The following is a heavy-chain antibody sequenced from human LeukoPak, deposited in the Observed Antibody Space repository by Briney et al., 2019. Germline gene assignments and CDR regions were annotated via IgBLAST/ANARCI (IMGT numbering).Heavy chain of an antibody. V-gene: IGHV3-7*01. Sequence: GGSLRLSCAASGFTFSSYWMSWVRQAPGKGLEWVANIKQDGSEKYFVDSVKGRFTISRDNAKSSLYLQMSSLRAEDTAVYYCARGQGFWDAFDIWGQGTMVTVSS. D-gene: IGHD3-3*01. CDR3: ARGQGFWDAFDI. CDR1: GFTFSSYW. J-gene: IGHJ3*02. CDR2: IKQDGSEK.